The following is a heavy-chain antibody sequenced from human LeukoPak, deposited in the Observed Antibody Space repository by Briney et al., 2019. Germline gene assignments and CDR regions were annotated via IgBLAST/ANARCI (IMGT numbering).Heavy chain of an antibody. CDR3: AKDQSSGWYSDY. D-gene: IGHD6-19*01. J-gene: IGHJ4*02. CDR1: GFTFSSYA. CDR2: ISGSGDST. V-gene: IGHV3-23*01. Sequence: GGSLGLSCAASGFTFSSYAMSWVRQAPGKGLEWVSGISGSGDSTYYADSVKGRFTISRDNSKNTLYLQMNSLRAEDTAVYYCAKDQSSGWYSDYWGQGTLVTVSS.